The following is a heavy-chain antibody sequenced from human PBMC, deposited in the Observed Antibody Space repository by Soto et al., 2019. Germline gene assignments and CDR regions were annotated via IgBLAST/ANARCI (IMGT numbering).Heavy chain of an antibody. CDR1: GVSFIGGY. V-gene: IGHV4-34*01. CDR2: INHSGST. CDR3: ERGSSRFGELWNA. D-gene: IGHD3-10*01. J-gene: IGHJ6*03. Sequence: SETLSLTCAVYGVSFIGGYWGWMRQPPGKGLEWIGEINHSGSTNYKPSIKSRITISVDTSKNQFSLKLSSVTAAETAVYYCERGSSRFGELWNAWGNGTTVTVS.